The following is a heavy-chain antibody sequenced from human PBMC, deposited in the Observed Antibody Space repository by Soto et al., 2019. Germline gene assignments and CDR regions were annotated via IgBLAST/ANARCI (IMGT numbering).Heavy chain of an antibody. CDR1: GGSISSGDYY. CDR3: ARAPPIGYSYGLLSVSGLDY. V-gene: IGHV4-30-4*01. CDR2: FYYSGST. D-gene: IGHD5-18*01. J-gene: IGHJ4*02. Sequence: SETLSLTCTVSGGSISSGDYYWSWIRQPPGKGLEWIGYFYYSGSTYYNPSLKSRFTISVATSKNQFSLKLSSVTAADTAVYYCARAPPIGYSYGLLSVSGLDYWGQGTLVTVSS.